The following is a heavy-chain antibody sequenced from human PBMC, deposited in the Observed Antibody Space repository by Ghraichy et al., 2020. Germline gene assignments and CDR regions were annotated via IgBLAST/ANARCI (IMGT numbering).Heavy chain of an antibody. CDR2: INHSGST. Sequence: SETLSLTCAVYGGSFSGYYWSWIRQPPGKGLEWIGEINHSGSTNYNPSLKSRVTISVDTSKNQFSLKLSSVTAADTAVYYCARLAPCRVVPAATGYYYYGMDVWGQGTTVTVSS. CDR1: GGSFSGYY. D-gene: IGHD2-2*01. V-gene: IGHV4-34*01. CDR3: ARLAPCRVVPAATGYYYYGMDV. J-gene: IGHJ6*02.